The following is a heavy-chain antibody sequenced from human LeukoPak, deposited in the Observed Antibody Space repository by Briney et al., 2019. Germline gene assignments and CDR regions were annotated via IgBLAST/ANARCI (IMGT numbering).Heavy chain of an antibody. V-gene: IGHV1-69*04. CDR3: ARVVAGTGDYYFDY. CDR2: IIPILGIA. D-gene: IGHD6-19*01. Sequence: SVKVSCKASGGTFSSYAISWVRQAPGQGLEWTGRIIPILGIANYAQKFQGRVTITADKSTSTAYMELSSLRSEDTAVYYCARVVAGTGDYYFDYWGQGTLVTVSS. CDR1: GGTFSSYA. J-gene: IGHJ4*02.